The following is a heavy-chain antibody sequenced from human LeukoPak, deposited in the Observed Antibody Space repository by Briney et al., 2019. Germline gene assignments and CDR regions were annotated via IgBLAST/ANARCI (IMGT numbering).Heavy chain of an antibody. D-gene: IGHD3-3*01. CDR3: ARVSYYDFWSGYFPERDGMDV. CDR1: GYTFTSYY. V-gene: IGHV1-46*01. Sequence: ASVKVSCKASGYTFTSYYMHWVRQAPGQGPEWMGIINPSGGSTSYAQKFQGRVTMTRDTSTSTVYMELSSLRSEDTAVYYCARVSYYDFWSGYFPERDGMDVWGQGTTVTVSS. CDR2: INPSGGST. J-gene: IGHJ6*02.